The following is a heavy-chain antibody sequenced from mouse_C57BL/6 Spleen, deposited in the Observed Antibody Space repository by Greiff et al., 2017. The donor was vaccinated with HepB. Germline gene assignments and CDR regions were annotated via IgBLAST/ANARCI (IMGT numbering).Heavy chain of an antibody. J-gene: IGHJ2*01. D-gene: IGHD2-4*01. V-gene: IGHV1-64*01. Sequence: QVQLKQPGAELVKPGASVKLSCKASGYTFTSYWMHWVKQRPGQGLEWIGMIHPNSGSTNYNEKFKSKATLTVDKSSSTAYMQLSSLTSEDSAVYYCAKIYYDYDEGIDYWGQGTTLTVSS. CDR1: GYTFTSYW. CDR2: IHPNSGST. CDR3: AKIYYDYDEGIDY.